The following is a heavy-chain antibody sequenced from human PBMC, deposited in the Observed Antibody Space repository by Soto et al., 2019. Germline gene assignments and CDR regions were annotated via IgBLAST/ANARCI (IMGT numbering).Heavy chain of an antibody. CDR1: GFTFSSYW. D-gene: IGHD6-19*01. J-gene: IGHJ4*02. CDR2: IQQDGSGK. Sequence: PGGSLRLSCAASGFTFSSYWMSWVRQAPGKGLEWVANIQQDGSGKYYVDSVKGRFTISRDNAKNSLYLHMNSLRAEDTAVYYCARVTTSSGWYLDYFDYWGQGTLVTVSS. CDR3: ARVTTSSGWYLDYFDY. V-gene: IGHV3-7*01.